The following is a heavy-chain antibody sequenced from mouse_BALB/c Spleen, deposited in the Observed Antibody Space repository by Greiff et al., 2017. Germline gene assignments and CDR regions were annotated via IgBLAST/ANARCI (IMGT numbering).Heavy chain of an antibody. V-gene: IGHV3-2*02. J-gene: IGHJ3*01. Sequence: EVMLVESGPGLVKPSQSLSLTCTVTGYSITSDYAWNWIRQFPGNKLEWMGYISYSGSTSYNPSLKSRISITRDTSKNQFFLQLNSVTTEDTATYYCAITTVVDGFAYWGQGTLVTVSA. D-gene: IGHD1-1*01. CDR3: AITTVVDGFAY. CDR1: GYSITSDYA. CDR2: ISYSGST.